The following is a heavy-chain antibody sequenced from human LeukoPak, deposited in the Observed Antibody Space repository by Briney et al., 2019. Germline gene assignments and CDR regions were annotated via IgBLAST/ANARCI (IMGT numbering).Heavy chain of an antibody. V-gene: IGHV3-23*01. CDR1: GFTFSSYA. Sequence: RGSLRLSCAASGFTFSSYAMSWVRQAPGKGLEWVSGISGSGGSTYYADSVKGRFTISRDNSKNTLYLQMNSLRAEDTAIFYCAKSLFTSATGTGRAFQIWGQGTRVTVSS. CDR2: ISGSGGST. D-gene: IGHD1-1*01. J-gene: IGHJ3*02. CDR3: AKSLFTSATGTGRAFQI.